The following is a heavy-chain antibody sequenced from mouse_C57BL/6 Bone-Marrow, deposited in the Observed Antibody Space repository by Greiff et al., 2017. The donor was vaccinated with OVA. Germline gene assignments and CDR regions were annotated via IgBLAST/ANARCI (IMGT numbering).Heavy chain of an antibody. CDR3: ARRIYYGSSPAWFAY. CDR1: GYSFTGYY. CDR2: INPSTGGT. Sequence: VQLQQSGPELVKPGASVKISCKASGYSFTGYYMNWVKQSPDKSLEWIGEINPSTGGTTYNQKFKAKATLTVDKSSSTAYMQLKSLTSEDSAVYYCARRIYYGSSPAWFAYWGQGTLVTVSA. J-gene: IGHJ3*01. V-gene: IGHV1-42*01. D-gene: IGHD1-1*01.